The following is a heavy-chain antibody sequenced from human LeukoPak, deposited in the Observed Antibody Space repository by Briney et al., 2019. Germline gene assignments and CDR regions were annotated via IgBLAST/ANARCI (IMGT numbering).Heavy chain of an antibody. CDR3: ARGSIAVAGLYYYDSSGYYPFDY. V-gene: IGHV3-30*03. CDR2: ISFDGKVS. J-gene: IGHJ4*02. Sequence: GRSLRLSCAASGFTFNRYGMHWVRQAPGKGLEWVAVISFDGKVSYYADSVKGRFTISRDNSKNTLDLQMNSLRPVDTAVYYCARGSIAVAGLYYYDSSGYYPFDYWGQGTLVTVSS. CDR1: GFTFNRYG. D-gene: IGHD3-22*01.